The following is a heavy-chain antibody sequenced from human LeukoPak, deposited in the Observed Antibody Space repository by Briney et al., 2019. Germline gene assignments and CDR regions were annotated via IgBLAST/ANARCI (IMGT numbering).Heavy chain of an antibody. CDR1: GGSISSYY. D-gene: IGHD6-13*01. CDR2: IYTSGST. Sequence: SETLPLTCTVSGGSISSYYWSWIRQPAGKGLEWIGRIYTSGSTNYNPSLKSRVTMSVDTSKNQFSLKLSSVTAADTAVYYCARDLSSSSSRGYFDYWGQGTLVTVSS. J-gene: IGHJ4*02. V-gene: IGHV4-4*07. CDR3: ARDLSSSSSRGYFDY.